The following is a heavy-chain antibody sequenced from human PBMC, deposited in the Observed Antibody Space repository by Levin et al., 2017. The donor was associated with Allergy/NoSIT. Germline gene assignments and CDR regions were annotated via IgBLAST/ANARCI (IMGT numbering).Heavy chain of an antibody. CDR2: INSGGGV. J-gene: IGHJ6*04. V-gene: IGHV3-66*02. Sequence: ETLSLTCAASGFDVSDYYMNWVRQAPGKGLEWVSLINSGGGVYYADSVRGRFTISRDTSKNTVYLQMDSLRVEDTALYYCSNHDGSSIDVWGKGTTVTVSP. CDR3: SNHDGSSIDV. D-gene: IGHD1-14*01. CDR1: GFDVSDYY.